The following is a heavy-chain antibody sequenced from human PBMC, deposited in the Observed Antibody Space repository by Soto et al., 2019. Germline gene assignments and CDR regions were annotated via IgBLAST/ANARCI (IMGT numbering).Heavy chain of an antibody. CDR2: INPSGGST. CDR3: ARDGYDSSGYYTFDY. Sequence: ASVKVSCKASGYTFTSYYMHWVRHAPGQGLEWMGIINPSGGSTSYAQKFQGRVTMTTDTSTSTAYMELRSLRSDDTAVYYCARDGYDSSGYYTFDYWGQGTLVTVSS. J-gene: IGHJ4*02. CDR1: GYTFTSYY. D-gene: IGHD3-22*01. V-gene: IGHV1-46*01.